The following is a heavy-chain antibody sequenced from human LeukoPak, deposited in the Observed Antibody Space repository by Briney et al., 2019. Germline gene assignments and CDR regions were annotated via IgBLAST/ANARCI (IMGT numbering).Heavy chain of an antibody. Sequence: SETLSLTCTVSGGSISSHYWSWIRQPPGKGLEWIGYLYYSGSTNYNPSLKSRVTISVDTSKNQFSLQLSSVTAADTAVYYCATSTTGTSYAFDIWGQGTMVTVSS. V-gene: IGHV4-59*11. D-gene: IGHD1-1*01. J-gene: IGHJ3*02. CDR1: GGSISSHY. CDR2: LYYSGST. CDR3: ATSTTGTSYAFDI.